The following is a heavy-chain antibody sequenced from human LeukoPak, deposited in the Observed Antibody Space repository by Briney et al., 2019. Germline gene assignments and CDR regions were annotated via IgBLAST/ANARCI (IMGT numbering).Heavy chain of an antibody. J-gene: IGHJ4*02. Sequence: GGSLRLSCAASGFTFSSYAMSWVRQAPGRGLEWVSAISGSGGSTYYADSVKGRFTISRDNSKNTLYLQMNSLRAEDTAVYYCAKGGILEWLFSYFDYWGQGTLVTVSP. CDR3: AKGGILEWLFSYFDY. CDR2: ISGSGGST. CDR1: GFTFSSYA. D-gene: IGHD3-3*01. V-gene: IGHV3-23*01.